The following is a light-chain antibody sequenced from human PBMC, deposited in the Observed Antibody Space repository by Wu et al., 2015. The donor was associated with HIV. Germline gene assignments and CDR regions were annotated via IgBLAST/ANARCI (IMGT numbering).Light chain of an antibody. J-gene: IGKJ5*01. CDR3: QQRLNWPPVT. V-gene: IGKV3-11*01. Sequence: EIVVTQSPTTLSVSPGERATLSCRASQSVSSNLAWYQQKPGQAPRLLIYDASNRATGIPARFSGSGSGTDFTLTISSLEPEDFAVYYCQQRLNWPPVTFGQGTRLXIK. CDR2: DAS. CDR1: QSVSSN.